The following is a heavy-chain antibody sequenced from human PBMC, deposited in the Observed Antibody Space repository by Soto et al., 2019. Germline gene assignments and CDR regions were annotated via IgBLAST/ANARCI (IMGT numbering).Heavy chain of an antibody. V-gene: IGHV4-34*01. CDR1: DGSFSGYF. CDR3: ARGRARAGFYYNGMDV. D-gene: IGHD6-25*01. CDR2: INHSGTT. J-gene: IGHJ6*02. Sequence: SDTMSHTSAVYDGSFSGYFWSWIRQPHGKGLAWIGEINHSGTTKYNPSLKSRITISEDTSKNQFSLKLSSVTAADTAVYYCARGRARAGFYYNGMDVWGQGTTVTVSS.